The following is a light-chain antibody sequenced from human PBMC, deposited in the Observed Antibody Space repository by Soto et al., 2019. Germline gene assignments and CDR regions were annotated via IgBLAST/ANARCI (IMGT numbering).Light chain of an antibody. J-gene: IGKJ4*01. Sequence: DIQMTQAPSSLSASVGDRVTITCRARQDISTYLAWYQQKPGTVPKLLISAAYTLQSGVPPRFSGSGSGTDFTLTISSLQPEDVATYYCQKYDNAPLTFGGGTKVEIK. CDR1: QDISTY. V-gene: IGKV1-27*01. CDR2: AAY. CDR3: QKYDNAPLT.